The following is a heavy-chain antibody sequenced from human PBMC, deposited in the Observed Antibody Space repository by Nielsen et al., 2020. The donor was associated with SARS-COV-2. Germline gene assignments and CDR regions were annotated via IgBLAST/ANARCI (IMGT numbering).Heavy chain of an antibody. Sequence: GESLKISCAASGFTFSSYGMHWVRQAPGKGLEWVAVIWYDGSNKYYADSVKGRFTISRDNSKNTLYLQMNSLRAEDTAVYYCARDLRVADYEFDYWGQGTLVTVSS. CDR3: ARDLRVADYEFDY. V-gene: IGHV3-33*01. CDR1: GFTFSSYG. J-gene: IGHJ4*02. CDR2: IWYDGSNK. D-gene: IGHD4-17*01.